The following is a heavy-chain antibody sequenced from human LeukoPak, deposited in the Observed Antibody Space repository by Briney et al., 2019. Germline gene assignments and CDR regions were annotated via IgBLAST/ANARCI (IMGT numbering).Heavy chain of an antibody. CDR3: SRGYGGNSEVAFDI. CDR1: GFTFSSYS. V-gene: IGHV3-21*01. Sequence: AGGSLRLSCAASGFTFSSYSMNWVRQAPGKGLEWVSSISSSSSYIYYADSVKGRFTISRDNAKNTLYLQMNSLRAEDTAVYYCSRGYGGNSEVAFDIWGQGTMVTVSS. CDR2: ISSSSSYI. D-gene: IGHD4-23*01. J-gene: IGHJ3*02.